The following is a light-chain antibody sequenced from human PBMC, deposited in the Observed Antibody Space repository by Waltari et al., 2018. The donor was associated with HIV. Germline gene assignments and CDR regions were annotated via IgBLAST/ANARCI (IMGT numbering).Light chain of an antibody. Sequence: QSALTPPASVSGSPGQSITISCPGTSRDVGGYNYVSLYQQPPGKATNLMIYDFSKRPSGVSNRFSGSKSGNTASLTISGLQAEDEADYYCCSYAGSSTVFGGGTKLTVL. V-gene: IGLV2-23*02. CDR2: DFS. CDR1: SRDVGGYNY. J-gene: IGLJ2*01. CDR3: CSYAGSSTV.